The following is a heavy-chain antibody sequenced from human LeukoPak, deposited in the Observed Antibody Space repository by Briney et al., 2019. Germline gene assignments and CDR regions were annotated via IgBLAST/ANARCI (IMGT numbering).Heavy chain of an antibody. V-gene: IGHV3-7*04. D-gene: IGHD3-22*01. J-gene: IGHJ3*02. CDR2: IKQDGSEK. CDR3: ARRYDSSGYEAFDI. Sequence: QPGGSLRLSCAASEFTVSSYGMTWVRQAPGKGLEWVANIKQDGSEKYYVDSVKGRFTISRDNANNSLYLQMNSLRAEDTAVYYCARRYDSSGYEAFDIWGQGTMVTVSS. CDR1: EFTVSSYG.